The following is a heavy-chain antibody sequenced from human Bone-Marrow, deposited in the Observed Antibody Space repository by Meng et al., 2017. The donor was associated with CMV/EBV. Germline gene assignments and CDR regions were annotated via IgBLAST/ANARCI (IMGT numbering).Heavy chain of an antibody. J-gene: IGHJ4*02. V-gene: IGHV3-7*01. CDR1: GFTFSSYW. CDR2: IKQDGSEK. CDR3: GRGGTRWIKVYYFDS. Sequence: GGSLRLSCAASGFTFSSYWMSWVRQAPGKGLEWVANIKQDGSEKYYVDSVKGRFTISRDNSKNTLYLQMNSLRAEDTAVYYCGRGGTRWIKVYYFDSWGQGTLVTVSS. D-gene: IGHD2-2*03.